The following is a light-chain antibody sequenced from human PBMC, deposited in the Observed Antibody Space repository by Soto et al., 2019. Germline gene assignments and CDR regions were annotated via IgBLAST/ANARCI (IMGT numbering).Light chain of an antibody. Sequence: DIQMTQSPSFLSASVGDRVTITCRASQSISNFLNWYQQKPGKAPKVLIYSVSNLQSGVPSRFSGSGSGTDFTLTISSLQPEDFATYYCLQTYRARTFGQGTKVEL. CDR3: LQTYRART. CDR1: QSISNF. V-gene: IGKV1-39*01. CDR2: SVS. J-gene: IGKJ1*01.